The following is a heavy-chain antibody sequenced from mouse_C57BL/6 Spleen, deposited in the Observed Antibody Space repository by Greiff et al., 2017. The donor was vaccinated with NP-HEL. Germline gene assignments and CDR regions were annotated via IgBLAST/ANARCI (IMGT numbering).Heavy chain of an antibody. J-gene: IGHJ4*01. CDR1: GYTFTSYW. Sequence: VQLQQPGAELVKPGASVKLSCKASGYTFTSYWMQWVKQRPGQGLEWIGEIDPSDSYTNYNQKFKGKATLTVDTSSSTAYMQLSSLTSEDSAVYYCARTRITTVNAMDYWGQGTSVTVSS. CDR2: IDPSDSYT. D-gene: IGHD1-1*01. CDR3: ARTRITTVNAMDY. V-gene: IGHV1-50*01.